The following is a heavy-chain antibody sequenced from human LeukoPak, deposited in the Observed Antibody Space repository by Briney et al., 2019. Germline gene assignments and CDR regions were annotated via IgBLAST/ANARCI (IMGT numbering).Heavy chain of an antibody. Sequence: PGGSLRLSCAASGFTFSSYSMNWVRQAPGKGLEWVSSISSSSSYIYYADSVKGRFTISRDNAKNSLYLQMNSLRAEDTAVYYCAGVTEGYGTFDYWGQGTLVTVPS. D-gene: IGHD5-24*01. CDR2: ISSSSSYI. CDR3: AGVTEGYGTFDY. V-gene: IGHV3-21*01. CDR1: GFTFSSYS. J-gene: IGHJ4*02.